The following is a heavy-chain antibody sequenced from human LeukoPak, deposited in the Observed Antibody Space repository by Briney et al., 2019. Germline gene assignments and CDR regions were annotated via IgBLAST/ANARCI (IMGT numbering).Heavy chain of an antibody. V-gene: IGHV4-31*03. J-gene: IGHJ4*02. CDR1: GGSVSSGGYY. D-gene: IGHD4-23*01. CDR3: ARADYGGNIDY. CDR2: IYYSGST. Sequence: SETLSLTCTVSGGSVSSGGYYWSWIRRHPGKGLEWIGYIYYSGSTYYNPSLKSRVTISVDTSKNQFSLKLSSVTAADTAVYYCARADYGGNIDYWGQGTLVTVSS.